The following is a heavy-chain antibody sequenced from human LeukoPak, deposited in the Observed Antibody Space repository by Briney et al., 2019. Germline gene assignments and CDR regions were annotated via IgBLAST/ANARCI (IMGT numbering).Heavy chain of an antibody. CDR3: ASIAAADTGVSFDY. CDR1: GFIFSSYS. CDR2: ISSSSSYI. J-gene: IGHJ4*02. D-gene: IGHD6-13*01. V-gene: IGHV3-21*01. Sequence: QPGGSLRLSCAASGFIFSSYSMNWVRQAPGKGLEWVSSISSSSSYIYYADSVKGRFTISRDNAKNSLYLQMNSLRAEDTAVYYCASIAAADTGVSFDYWGQGTLVTVSS.